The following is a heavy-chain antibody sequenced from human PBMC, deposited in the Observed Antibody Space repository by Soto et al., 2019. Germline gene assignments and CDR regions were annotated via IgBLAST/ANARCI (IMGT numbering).Heavy chain of an antibody. V-gene: IGHV5-51*01. CDR2: IYPGDSDT. J-gene: IGHJ4*02. CDR1: GYNFINYW. CDR3: ARGRRQKTLASRTDLDD. Sequence: PGESLKISCKGSGYNFINYWIAWVRQIPGKGLEWMGIIYPGDSDTRYNTSFRGQVTTSADKSINTAYVQGSSLKASDTAMYYCARGRRQKTLASRTDLDDWGQGTLVTVSS.